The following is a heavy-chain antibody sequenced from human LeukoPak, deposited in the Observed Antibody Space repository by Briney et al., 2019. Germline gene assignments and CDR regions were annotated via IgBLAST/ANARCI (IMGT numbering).Heavy chain of an antibody. J-gene: IGHJ4*02. CDR3: ARYSPAAAGRGPFDY. CDR2: ISYDGSNK. Sequence: GGSLRLSCAASGFSFSTYAMHWVRQAPGKGLEWVAQISYDGSNKYYADSVKGRFTISRDNSKNTLYLQMNSLRAEDTAVYYCARYSPAAAGRGPFDYWGQGTLVTVSS. CDR1: GFSFSTYA. D-gene: IGHD6-13*01. V-gene: IGHV3-30-3*01.